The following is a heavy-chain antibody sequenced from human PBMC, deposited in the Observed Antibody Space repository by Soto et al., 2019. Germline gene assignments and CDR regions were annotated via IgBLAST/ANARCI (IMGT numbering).Heavy chain of an antibody. V-gene: IGHV5-51*01. D-gene: IGHD2-2*01. CDR2: MYPGDCYT. J-gene: IGHJ6*02. CDR3: ARHPSNPPYSYYAMDV. Sequence: GESLKISCKGSGYRFTEYWIGWVRQLPGKGLEWMGIMYPGDCYTRYSPSFQGHVTRTVDKSTRTAYLPWNTLKASDTDMYYWARHPSNPPYSYYAMDVCRQGTTVTASS. CDR1: GYRFTEYW.